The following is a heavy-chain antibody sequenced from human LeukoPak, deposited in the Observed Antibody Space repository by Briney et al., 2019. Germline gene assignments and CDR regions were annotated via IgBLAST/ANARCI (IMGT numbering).Heavy chain of an antibody. D-gene: IGHD3-22*01. CDR1: GYTFTSYS. CDR3: ARGVVSGWVVVMTYFDY. Sequence: ASVTVSCKASGYTFTSYSISWVRQAPGQGLEWMGWISAYNGNTNYAQKLQGRVTMTTDTSTSTAYMELRSLRSDDTAVYYCARGVVSGWVVVMTYFDYWGQGTLVTVSS. J-gene: IGHJ4*02. V-gene: IGHV1-18*01. CDR2: ISAYNGNT.